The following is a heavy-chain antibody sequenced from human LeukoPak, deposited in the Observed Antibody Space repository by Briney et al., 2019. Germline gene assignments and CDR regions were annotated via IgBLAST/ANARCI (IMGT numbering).Heavy chain of an antibody. Sequence: TSETLSLTCAVYGGSFSGYYWSWIRQPPGKGLEWIGLITHSGSTNYNPSLKSRVTISVDTSKNQFSLKLNSVTAADTAVYYCARGQGGISAAGHYFDYWGRGTLVTVSS. V-gene: IGHV4-34*01. J-gene: IGHJ4*02. D-gene: IGHD6-13*01. CDR3: ARGQGGISAAGHYFDY. CDR1: GGSFSGYY. CDR2: ITHSGST.